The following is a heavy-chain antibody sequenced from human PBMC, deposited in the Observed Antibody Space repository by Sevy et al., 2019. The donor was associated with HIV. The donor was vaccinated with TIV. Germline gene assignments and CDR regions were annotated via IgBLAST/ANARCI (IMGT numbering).Heavy chain of an antibody. CDR3: AKDYCSSTSGYFGSFDAFDI. D-gene: IGHD2-2*01. CDR2: ISGSGGST. J-gene: IGHJ3*02. Sequence: GGSLRLSCAASGFTFSSYAMSWVRQAPGKGLEWVSAISGSGGSTYYADSVKGRFTISRDNSKNTLYLQMNSLRAEDTAVYYCAKDYCSSTSGYFGSFDAFDIWGQGTMVTVSS. CDR1: GFTFSSYA. V-gene: IGHV3-23*01.